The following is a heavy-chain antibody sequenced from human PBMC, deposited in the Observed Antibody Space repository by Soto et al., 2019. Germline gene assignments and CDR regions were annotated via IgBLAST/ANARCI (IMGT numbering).Heavy chain of an antibody. D-gene: IGHD2-2*01. Sequence: EVQLLESGGGFVQPGGSLRLSCAASGFTFGSYAMSWVRQAPGKGLEWVSAITDTGGDTYHADSVKGRFTISRDNSKNTLYMQVDSLTAEDTAVYYCAKGSASSRPHYFDYWGQGTLVTVSS. CDR3: AKGSASSRPHYFDY. V-gene: IGHV3-23*01. CDR1: GFTFGSYA. CDR2: ITDTGGDT. J-gene: IGHJ4*02.